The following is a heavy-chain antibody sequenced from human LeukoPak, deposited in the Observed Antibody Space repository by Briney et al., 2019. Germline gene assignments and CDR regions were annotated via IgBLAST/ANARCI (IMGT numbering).Heavy chain of an antibody. J-gene: IGHJ3*02. V-gene: IGHV3-21*01. Sequence: PGGSLRLSCAASGFTFSTYSMNWVRQAPGKGLEWVSCISTRSTYIYYADSVKGRFTISRDNAKNLLYLQMNSLRAEDTAVYYCARARGRSINDAFDIWGQGTMVTVSS. CDR1: GFTFSTYS. CDR2: ISTRSTYI. D-gene: IGHD3-16*01. CDR3: ARARGRSINDAFDI.